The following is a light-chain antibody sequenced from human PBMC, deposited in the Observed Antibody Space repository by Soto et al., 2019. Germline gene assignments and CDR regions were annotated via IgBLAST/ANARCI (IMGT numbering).Light chain of an antibody. CDR2: EVI. Sequence: QSALTQPASVSGSPGQTITISCTGTSSDIGGYNAVSWYQHHPGKAPKLIIYEVINRPSGVSHRFSGSKSGNTASLTISGLQAEDEADYYCSSYASSIARVFGTGTKLTVL. CDR3: SSYASSIARV. J-gene: IGLJ1*01. V-gene: IGLV2-14*01. CDR1: SSDIGGYNA.